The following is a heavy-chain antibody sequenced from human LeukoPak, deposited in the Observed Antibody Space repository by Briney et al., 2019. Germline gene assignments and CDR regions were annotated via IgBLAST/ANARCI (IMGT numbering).Heavy chain of an antibody. Sequence: GGSLRLPCAASGFTFSSYWMHWVRQAPGKGLVWVSRINSDGSSTSYADSVKGRFTISRDNAKNTLYLQMNSLRAEDTAVYYCARVGWELKLDYWGQGTLVTVSS. D-gene: IGHD1-26*01. CDR3: ARVGWELKLDY. V-gene: IGHV3-74*01. CDR1: GFTFSSYW. CDR2: INSDGSST. J-gene: IGHJ4*02.